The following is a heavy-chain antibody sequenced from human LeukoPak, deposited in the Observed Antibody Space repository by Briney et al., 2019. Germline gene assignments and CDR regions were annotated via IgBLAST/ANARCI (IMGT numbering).Heavy chain of an antibody. Sequence: GGSLRLSCAASGFTFSSYAMHWVRQAPGKGLEWVAVISYDGSNKYYADSVKGRFTISRDNSKNTLYLQMNSLRAEDTAVYYCARDGVDTAMVEYFQHWGQGTLVTVSS. J-gene: IGHJ1*01. D-gene: IGHD5-18*01. V-gene: IGHV3-30*04. CDR2: ISYDGSNK. CDR1: GFTFSSYA. CDR3: ARDGVDTAMVEYFQH.